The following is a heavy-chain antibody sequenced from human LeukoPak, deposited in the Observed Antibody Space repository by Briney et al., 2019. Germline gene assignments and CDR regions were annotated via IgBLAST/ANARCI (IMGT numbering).Heavy chain of an antibody. J-gene: IGHJ3*02. CDR2: IRYDGSNR. Sequence: GGSLRLSCGTSGFTFSRYGMHWVRQAPGKGLEWVAFIRYDGSNRYYADSVKGRFTISRDNAKNSLYLQMNSLRAEDTAAYYCARDSRQMRAFDIWGQGTMVTVSS. CDR1: GFTFSRYG. CDR3: ARDSRQMRAFDI. V-gene: IGHV3-30*02.